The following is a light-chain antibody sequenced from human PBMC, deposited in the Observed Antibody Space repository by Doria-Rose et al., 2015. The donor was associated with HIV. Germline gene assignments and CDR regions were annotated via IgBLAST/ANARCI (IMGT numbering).Light chain of an antibody. CDR3: HQYGTSWT. CDR1: RSFSSTY. CDR2: DGS. V-gene: IGKV3-20*01. J-gene: IGKJ1*01. Sequence: TQSPGTLSLSPGERATLSCRASRSFSSTYLAWYQQKPGQAPSLLIYDGSTRATGIPDRFSASESGTDFTLTVNRLEPEDFALYYCHQYGTSWTSGQGTKVEI.